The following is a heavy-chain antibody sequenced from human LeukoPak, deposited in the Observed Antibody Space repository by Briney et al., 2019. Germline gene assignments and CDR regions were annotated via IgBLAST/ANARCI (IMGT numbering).Heavy chain of an antibody. Sequence: GGSLRLYCAAAGFTFSSYWMSWFRQAPGMVLEWVANIKQDGSEKYYVDSVKGRFTISRDNAKNSLYLQMNSLRAEDTAVYYCARDLYYYDSSGYYPPDYWGQGTLVTVSS. J-gene: IGHJ4*02. CDR3: ARDLYYYDSSGYYPPDY. D-gene: IGHD3-22*01. V-gene: IGHV3-7*01. CDR2: IKQDGSEK. CDR1: GFTFSSYW.